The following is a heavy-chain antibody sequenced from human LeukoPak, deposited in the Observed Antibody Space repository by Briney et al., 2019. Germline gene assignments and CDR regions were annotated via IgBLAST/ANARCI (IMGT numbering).Heavy chain of an antibody. CDR3: ARDKGLPQAFDI. CDR2: IKPDGSAT. D-gene: IGHD5/OR15-5a*01. V-gene: IGHV3-7*05. Sequence: PRGSLRLFCAASGFIFSNFWMYWVRQAPGKGLEWVATIKPDGSATYYVDSVKGRFTISRDNAKNSLYLQMNGLRAEDTAVYYCARDKGLPQAFDIWGQGTMVTVSS. J-gene: IGHJ3*02. CDR1: GFIFSNFW.